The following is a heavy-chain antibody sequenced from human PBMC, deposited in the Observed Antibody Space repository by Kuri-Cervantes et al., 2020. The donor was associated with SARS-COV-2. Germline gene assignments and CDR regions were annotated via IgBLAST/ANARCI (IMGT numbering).Heavy chain of an antibody. J-gene: IGHJ4*02. CDR2: ISSSGSTI. CDR3: ARAPTVTLDY. CDR1: GFTFSSYE. Sequence: GGSLRLSCAASGFTFSSYEMNWVRQAPGKGLEWVPYISSSGSTIYYADSVKGRFTISRDNAKNSLYLQMNSLRAEDTAVYYCARAPTVTLDYWGQGTLVTVSS. V-gene: IGHV3-48*03. D-gene: IGHD4-17*01.